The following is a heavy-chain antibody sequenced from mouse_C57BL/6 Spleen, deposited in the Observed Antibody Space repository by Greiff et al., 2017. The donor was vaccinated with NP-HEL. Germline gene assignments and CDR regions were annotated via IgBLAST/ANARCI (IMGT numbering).Heavy chain of an antibody. CDR1: GYTFTSYW. Sequence: QVQLQQPGAELVMPGASVKLSCKASGYTFTSYWMHWVKQRPGQGLEWIGEIDPSDSYTNYNQKFKGKSTLTVDKSSSTAYMQLSSLTSEDSAVYYCARVGTAQADYYAMDDWGQGTTVTVSS. CDR3: ARVGTAQADYYAMDD. J-gene: IGHJ4*01. V-gene: IGHV1-69*01. D-gene: IGHD3-2*02. CDR2: IDPSDSYT.